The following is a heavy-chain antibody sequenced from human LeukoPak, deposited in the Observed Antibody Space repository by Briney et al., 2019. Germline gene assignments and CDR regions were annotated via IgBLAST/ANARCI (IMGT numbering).Heavy chain of an antibody. CDR2: INHSGST. V-gene: IGHV4-34*01. CDR3: ARGRLPYYYDSSGYYLRYFDL. CDR1: GGSFSGYY. Sequence: SETLSLTCAVYGGSFSGYYWSWIRQPPGKGLEWIGEINHSGSTNYNPSLKSRVTISVDTSKNQFSPKLSSVTAADTAVYYCARGRLPYYYDSSGYYLRYFDLWGRGTLVTVSS. J-gene: IGHJ2*01. D-gene: IGHD3-22*01.